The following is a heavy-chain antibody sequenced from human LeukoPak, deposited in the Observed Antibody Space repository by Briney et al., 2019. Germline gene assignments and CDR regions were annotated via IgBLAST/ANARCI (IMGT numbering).Heavy chain of an antibody. CDR1: GFTFSNHW. CDR2: IKADGSNT. J-gene: IGHJ4*02. CDR3: ARDLSVGASDC. V-gene: IGHV3-74*01. Sequence: GGSLRLSCAASGFTFSNHWMHWVRQAPGKGLVWISSIKADGSNTNYADSVKGRFTISRDNAKNSLYMQMNSLRAADPGVYYCARDLSVGASDCWGEGALVTVSS. D-gene: IGHD1-26*01.